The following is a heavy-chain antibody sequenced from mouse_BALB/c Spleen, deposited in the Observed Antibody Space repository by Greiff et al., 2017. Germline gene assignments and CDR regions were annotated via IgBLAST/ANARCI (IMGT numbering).Heavy chain of an antibody. CDR3: ARSYDYAWFAY. CDR2: INPSSGYT. J-gene: IGHJ3*01. CDR1: GYTFTSYT. Sequence: QVQLQQSAAELARPGASVKMSCKASGYTFTSYTMHWVKQRPGQGLEWIGYINPSSGYTEYNQKFKDKTTLTADKSSSTAYMQLSSLTSEDSAVYYCARSYDYAWFAYWGQGTLVTVSA. V-gene: IGHV1-4*02. D-gene: IGHD2-4*01.